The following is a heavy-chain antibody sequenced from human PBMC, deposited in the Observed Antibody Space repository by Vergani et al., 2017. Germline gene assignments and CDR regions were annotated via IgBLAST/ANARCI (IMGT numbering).Heavy chain of an antibody. J-gene: IGHJ3*01. Sequence: QVQLQESGPGLVKPSQTLSLTCTVSGGSFSTGGQSLTWLRQSAGKGLEWIGRIYTSGATNYNPSLRRRAFMSVDASKKQLSLKLTSVTAADTAVYYCARDGGEYDKDALDVWGQGTKVTVTS. CDR1: GGSFSTGGQS. D-gene: IGHD2-21*01. CDR3: ARDGGEYDKDALDV. CDR2: IYTSGAT. V-gene: IGHV4-61*02.